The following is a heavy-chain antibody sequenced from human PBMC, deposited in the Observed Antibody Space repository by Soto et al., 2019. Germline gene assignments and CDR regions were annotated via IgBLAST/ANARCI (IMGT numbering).Heavy chain of an antibody. V-gene: IGHV3-23*01. CDR1: GFIFGNHG. Sequence: GGSLRLSCAASGFIFGNHGMTWVRQAPGRALEWVSTINANAVDTHYADSVKGRFTISRDNSKRTLSLQMNSLRAEDTAIYYCAKFPHYYDSSGPMGPFYFDYWGQGTLVTVSS. J-gene: IGHJ4*02. D-gene: IGHD3-22*01. CDR3: AKFPHYYDSSGPMGPFYFDY. CDR2: INANAVDT.